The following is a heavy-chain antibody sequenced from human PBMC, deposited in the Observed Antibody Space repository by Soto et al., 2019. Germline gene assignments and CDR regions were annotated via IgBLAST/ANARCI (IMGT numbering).Heavy chain of an antibody. CDR3: ARYIGSSTVVSGLSQAGYFDS. J-gene: IGHJ4*02. V-gene: IGHV3-33*01. Sequence: QVQLVESGGGVVQPGRSLRLSCAASGFTFSIFGMHWVRQAPGKGLEWAAIIWNDGSNAYYADSVRGRFTISGDNHNNTVYLQIHSLRAEDTAVYYCARYIGSSTVVSGLSQAGYFDSWGQVTLVTVSS. CDR1: GFTFSIFG. D-gene: IGHD4-4*01. CDR2: IWNDGSNA.